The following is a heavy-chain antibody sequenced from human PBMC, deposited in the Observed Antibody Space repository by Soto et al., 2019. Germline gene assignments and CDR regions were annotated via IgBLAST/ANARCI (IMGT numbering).Heavy chain of an antibody. D-gene: IGHD3-3*01. CDR3: ARTRITIFGVVSYFYGMDV. Sequence: SQTLSLPCAISGDSVSSSSAAWNWIRQSPSGGLEWLGRTYYRSRWFNDYAVSVQSRIIVHADTSKNQFSLQLKSVTPEDTAVYYCARTRITIFGVVSYFYGMDVWGQGTTVTVSS. V-gene: IGHV6-1*01. CDR1: GDSVSSSSAA. J-gene: IGHJ6*02. CDR2: TYYRSRWFN.